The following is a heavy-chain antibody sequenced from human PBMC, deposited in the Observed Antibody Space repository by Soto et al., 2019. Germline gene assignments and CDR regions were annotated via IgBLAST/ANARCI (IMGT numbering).Heavy chain of an antibody. CDR3: ARVSLLEWLSVFDY. Sequence: GGSLRLSCEASGFSFDTFEMSWVRQAPGKGLEWVSMITGSSRTIYYADSVNGRFTVSRGNSKNTLCLQMNSLRAEDTAVYYCARVSLLEWLSVFDYWGQGTLVTVSS. J-gene: IGHJ4*02. CDR1: GFSFDTFE. CDR2: ITGSSRTI. V-gene: IGHV3-23*01. D-gene: IGHD3-3*01.